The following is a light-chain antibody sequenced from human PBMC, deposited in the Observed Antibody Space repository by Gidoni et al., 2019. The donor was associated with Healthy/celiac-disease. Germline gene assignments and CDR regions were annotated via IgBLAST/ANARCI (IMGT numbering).Light chain of an antibody. CDR2: AAS. CDR1: QSISSY. Sequence: DIQMTQPPTSLSASVGDRVTITCRASQSISSYLNWYLQKPVKAPKLLIYAASSLQSGVPSRFSGSRSGTDFTLTISSLQPEDFATYYCQQSYSTPGGTFGQGTKVEIK. V-gene: IGKV1-39*01. CDR3: QQSYSTPGGT. J-gene: IGKJ1*01.